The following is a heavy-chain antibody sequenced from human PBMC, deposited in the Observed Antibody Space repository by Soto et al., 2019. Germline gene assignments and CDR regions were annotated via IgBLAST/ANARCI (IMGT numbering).Heavy chain of an antibody. CDR2: ISYDGSNK. Sequence: LRLSCAASGFTFSSYAMHWVRQAPGKGLEWVAVISYDGSNKYYADSVKGRFTISRDNSKNTLYLQMNSLRAEDTAVYYCARGRPYYDSWSGYYLFWGQGTLVTVSS. J-gene: IGHJ4*02. CDR3: ARGRPYYDSWSGYYLF. CDR1: GFTFSSYA. V-gene: IGHV3-30-3*01. D-gene: IGHD3-3*01.